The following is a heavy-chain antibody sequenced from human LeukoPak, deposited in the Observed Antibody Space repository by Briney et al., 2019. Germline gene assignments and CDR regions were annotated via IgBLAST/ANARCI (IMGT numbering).Heavy chain of an antibody. CDR1: GFTFSSYD. CDR2: IGTAGDT. J-gene: IGHJ4*02. V-gene: IGHV3-13*01. Sequence: GGSLRLSCAASGFTFSSYDMHWVRQPTGKGLEWVSGIGTAGDTYYLGSVKGRFTISRENAKNSLYLQMNSLRAGDTAVYYCAKDTDGAAAGTTWGHWGQGTLVTVSS. CDR3: AKDTDGAAAGTTWGH. D-gene: IGHD6-13*01.